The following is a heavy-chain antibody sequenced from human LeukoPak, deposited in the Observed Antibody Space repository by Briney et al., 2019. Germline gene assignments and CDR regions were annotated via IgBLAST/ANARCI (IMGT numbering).Heavy chain of an antibody. V-gene: IGHV4-38-2*02. J-gene: IGHJ5*02. CDR3: AILAEYCNSGSCYLGWFDP. Sequence: SETLSLTCTVSNYSISYGYYWGWIRQTPGKGLEWIGYMYDSGSTNYNPSLKSRVTMSIDTSKNQFSLKLSSVTAADTAVYYCAILAEYCNSGSCYLGWFDPWGQGTLVTVSS. CDR1: NYSISYGYY. CDR2: MYDSGST. D-gene: IGHD2-15*01.